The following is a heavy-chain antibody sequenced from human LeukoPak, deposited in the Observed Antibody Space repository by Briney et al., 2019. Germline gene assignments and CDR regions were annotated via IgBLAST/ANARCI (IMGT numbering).Heavy chain of an antibody. CDR1: GFTFSNAW. CDR3: TTYISGYDWDWFDP. D-gene: IGHD5-12*01. CDR2: IKSKTDGGTT. Sequence: GGSLRLACAVSGFTFSNAWMSWVRQAPGKGLEWVGRIKSKTDGGTTDYAAPVKGRFTISRDDSKNTLYLQMNSLKTEDTAVYYCTTYISGYDWDWFDPWGQGTLATVSS. V-gene: IGHV3-15*01. J-gene: IGHJ5*02.